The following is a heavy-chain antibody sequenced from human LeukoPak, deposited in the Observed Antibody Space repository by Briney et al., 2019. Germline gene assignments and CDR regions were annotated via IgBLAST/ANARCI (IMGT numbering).Heavy chain of an antibody. CDR1: GFTFSSYG. CDR3: AKDLIQLLWFGELPTLFDY. V-gene: IGHV3-23*01. D-gene: IGHD3-10*01. CDR2: ISGSGITT. J-gene: IGHJ4*02. Sequence: PGGSLRLSCAASGFTFSSYGMNWVRQAPGKGLEWVPSISGSGITTYYADSVKGRFTISRDNSRKTLYVQMNSLRAEDTAVYYCAKDLIQLLWFGELPTLFDYWGQGTLVTVSS.